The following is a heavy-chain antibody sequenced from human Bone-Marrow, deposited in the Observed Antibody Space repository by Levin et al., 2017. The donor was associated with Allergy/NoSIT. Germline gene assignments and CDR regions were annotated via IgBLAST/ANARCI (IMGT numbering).Heavy chain of an antibody. Sequence: WVRQAPGQGLEWMGGIIPSFGATNYAQTFQDRVTITSAESTNRAYMELRGLRSEDTAVYYCARGVRFLEWLSNPRHYYYYGMDVWGQGTTVTVSS. CDR2: IIPSFGAT. J-gene: IGHJ6*02. CDR3: ARGVRFLEWLSNPRHYYYYGMDV. D-gene: IGHD3-3*01. V-gene: IGHV1-69*01.